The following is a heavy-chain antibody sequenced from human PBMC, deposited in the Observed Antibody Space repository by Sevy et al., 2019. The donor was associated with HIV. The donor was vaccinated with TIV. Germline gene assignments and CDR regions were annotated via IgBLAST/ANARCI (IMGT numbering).Heavy chain of an antibody. CDR1: GFTLSNYG. CDR3: ARDRLGITISAEWGGGMDV. CDR2: IRYDGSNK. D-gene: IGHD3-3*01. J-gene: IGHJ6*02. V-gene: IGHV3-33*01. Sequence: GGSLRLSCAASGFTLSNYGMHWVRQAPGKGLEWVADIRYDGSNKYYADSVKGRITISRDNSKNTLYLQMNSLRAEDTAVYYCARDRLGITISAEWGGGMDVWGQGTTVTVSS.